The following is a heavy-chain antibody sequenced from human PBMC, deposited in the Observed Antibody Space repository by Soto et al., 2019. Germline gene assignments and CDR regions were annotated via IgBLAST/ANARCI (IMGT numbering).Heavy chain of an antibody. Sequence: SETLSLTCTVSGGSMSRYYWTWIRQPPGKGLEWIGNIHYTGSTNYNPSLKSRVTILLGTSTSQFSLKVSSVTAADTAVYYCARDLTISSTDGPLDPWGHGTLVTV. CDR2: IHYTGST. V-gene: IGHV4-59*01. J-gene: IGHJ5*02. D-gene: IGHD1-1*01. CDR3: ARDLTISSTDGPLDP. CDR1: GGSMSRYY.